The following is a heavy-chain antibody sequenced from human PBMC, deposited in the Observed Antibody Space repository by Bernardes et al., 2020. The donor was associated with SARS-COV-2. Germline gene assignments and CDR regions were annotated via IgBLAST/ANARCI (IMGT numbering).Heavy chain of an antibody. CDR2: ISPGDSAT. V-gene: IGHV5-51*01. CDR3: ARRSYYYDSSGYYQGAYFDY. D-gene: IGHD3-22*01. CDR1: GYSFTSYW. Sequence: DPPKLCCKGSGYSFTSYWIGWVRQMPGQGLEWMGIISPGDSATRYSPSFQGQVTISADKSISTAYLQWSSLKASDTAMYYCARRSYYYDSSGYYQGAYFDYWGQGTLVTGSS. J-gene: IGHJ4*02.